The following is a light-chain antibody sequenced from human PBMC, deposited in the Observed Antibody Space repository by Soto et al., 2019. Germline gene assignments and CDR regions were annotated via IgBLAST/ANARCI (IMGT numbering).Light chain of an antibody. CDR3: QQDYNLPET. V-gene: IGKV3D-7*01. Sequence: PGERVTLSCSSSQSVSSSYLTWYQQKPGQAPRLLIYGASNRATGIPARFSGSGAGTDFTLTISSLQPEDFAVYYCQQDYNLPETFGQGTKVDI. CDR1: QSVSSSY. CDR2: GAS. J-gene: IGKJ1*01.